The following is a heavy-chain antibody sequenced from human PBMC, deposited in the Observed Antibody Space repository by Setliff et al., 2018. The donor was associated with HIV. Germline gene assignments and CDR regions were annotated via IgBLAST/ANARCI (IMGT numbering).Heavy chain of an antibody. CDR3: VRDPGYDSGWSGTTFDY. CDR1: GGSIRRGDYY. J-gene: IGHJ4*02. V-gene: IGHV4-61*09. Sequence: SETLSLTCTVSGGSIRRGDYYWSWIRQPAGEGLEWIGQISSSGSTNYNPSLKNRVTLSLDTSKNQFSLKLRSVFAGDTAVYYCVRDPGYDSGWSGTTFDYWGQGTSVTV. CDR2: ISSSGST. D-gene: IGHD6-19*01.